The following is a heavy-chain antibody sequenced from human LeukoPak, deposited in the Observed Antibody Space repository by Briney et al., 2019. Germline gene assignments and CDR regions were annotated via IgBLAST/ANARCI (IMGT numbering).Heavy chain of an antibody. CDR2: ISYDGSNK. CDR3: ANGGYYYDSSTNYYFDY. V-gene: IGHV3-30*18. D-gene: IGHD3-22*01. J-gene: IGHJ4*02. CDR1: GFTFSSYG. Sequence: GGSLRLSCAASGFTFSSYGMHWVRQAPGKGLEWVAVISYDGSNKYYADSVEGRFTISRDNSKNTLYLQMNSLGAEDTAVYYCANGGYYYDSSTNYYFDYWGQGTLVTVSS.